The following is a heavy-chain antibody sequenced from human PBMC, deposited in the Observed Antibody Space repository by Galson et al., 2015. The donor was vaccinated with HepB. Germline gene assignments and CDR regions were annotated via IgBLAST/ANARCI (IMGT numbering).Heavy chain of an antibody. CDR2: IYYTGTT. D-gene: IGHD1-26*01. V-gene: IGHV4-59*01. CDR3: ARGGYSLDF. CDR1: GGSISTYY. Sequence: SEPLSLTCTVSGGSISTYYWSWIRQTPGKRPEWIGYIYYTGTTNYNPSLESRVTISVDTSRNIFARRLTSVTATDTAVYYCARGGYSLDFWSRGTLVTVSS. J-gene: IGHJ4*02.